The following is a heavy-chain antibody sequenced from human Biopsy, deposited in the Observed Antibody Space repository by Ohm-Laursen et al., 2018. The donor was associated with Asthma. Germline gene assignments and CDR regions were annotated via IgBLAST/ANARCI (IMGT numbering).Heavy chain of an antibody. CDR2: IFYSGST. CDR3: ARAQSYGDIYYGLDV. CDR1: GGSISSGGYY. J-gene: IGHJ6*02. V-gene: IGHV4-30-4*01. Sequence: SQTLSLTCTVSGGSISSGGYYWSWIRQPPGKGLEWIGFIFYSGSTFYNPSLRSRITISVDTSKRQFSLSLRSVTVADTAVYFCARAQSYGDIYYGLDVWGQGTTVTVSS. D-gene: IGHD2-21*02.